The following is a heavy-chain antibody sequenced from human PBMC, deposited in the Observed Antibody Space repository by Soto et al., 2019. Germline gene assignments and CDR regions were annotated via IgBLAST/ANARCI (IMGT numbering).Heavy chain of an antibody. J-gene: IGHJ5*02. CDR3: ARGSPCCYGSGNWFDP. CDR2: IIPIFGTA. Sequence: QVQLVQSGAEVKKPGSSVKVSCKASGGTFSSYAISWVRQAPGQGLEWMGEIIPIFGTANNAQKFQGRVTITADKSTSRAYMELRSLRSEDTAVYYCARGSPCCYGSGNWFDPWGQGPLVTVSS. D-gene: IGHD3-10*01. CDR1: GGTFSSYA. V-gene: IGHV1-69*06.